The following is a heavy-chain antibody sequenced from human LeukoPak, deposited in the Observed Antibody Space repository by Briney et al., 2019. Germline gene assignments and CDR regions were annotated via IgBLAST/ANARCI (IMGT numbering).Heavy chain of an antibody. V-gene: IGHV3-15*01. Sequence: GGSLRLSCAASGFTFSSYGMHWVRQAPGKGLEWVGRIKSKTDGGTTDYAAPVKGRFTISRDDSKNTLYLQMNSLKTEDTAVYYCKSVAHRIFREFDYWGQGTLVTVSS. CDR2: IKSKTDGGTT. J-gene: IGHJ4*02. CDR1: GFTFSSYG. D-gene: IGHD5-12*01. CDR3: KSVAHRIFREFDY.